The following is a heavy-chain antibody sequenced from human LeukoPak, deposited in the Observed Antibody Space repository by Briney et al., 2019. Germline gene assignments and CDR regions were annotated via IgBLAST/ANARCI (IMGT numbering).Heavy chain of an antibody. V-gene: IGHV3-9*01. CDR2: ISWNSGSI. Sequence: GRSLRLSCAASGFTFDDYAMHWVRQAPGKGLEWVSGISWNSGSIGYADSVKGRFTISRDNAKNSLYLQMNSLRAEDTALYYCAKDIGLYYYGSGSYTDYWGQGTLVTVSS. CDR1: GFTFDDYA. J-gene: IGHJ4*02. D-gene: IGHD3-10*01. CDR3: AKDIGLYYYGSGSYTDY.